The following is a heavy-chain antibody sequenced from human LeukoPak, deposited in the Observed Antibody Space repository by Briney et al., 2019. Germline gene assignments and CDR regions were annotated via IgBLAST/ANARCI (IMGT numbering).Heavy chain of an antibody. CDR1: GGSISSYY. Sequence: SETLSLTCTVSGGSISSYYWSWIRQPPGKGLEWIGYIYYSGSTNYNPSLKSRVTISVDTSKNQFSLKLSSVTAADTAVYYCARVFWGYSYGDPWGQDYWGQGTLVTVSS. CDR3: ARVFWGYSYGDPWGQDY. CDR2: IYYSGST. V-gene: IGHV4-59*01. D-gene: IGHD5-18*01. J-gene: IGHJ4*02.